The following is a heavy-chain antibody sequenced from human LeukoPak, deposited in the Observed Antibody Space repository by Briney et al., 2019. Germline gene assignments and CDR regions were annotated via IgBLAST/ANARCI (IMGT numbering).Heavy chain of an antibody. D-gene: IGHD5-18*01. CDR2: ISAYNGNT. Sequence: ASVKVSCKASGYTFTSYGISWVRQAPGQGLEWMGWISAYNGNTNYVQKLQGRVTMTEDTSTDTAYMELSSLRSEDTAVYYCATDPRWDTAMVFRGWKNWFDPWGQGTLVTVSS. CDR3: ATDPRWDTAMVFRGWKNWFDP. CDR1: GYTFTSYG. V-gene: IGHV1-18*01. J-gene: IGHJ5*02.